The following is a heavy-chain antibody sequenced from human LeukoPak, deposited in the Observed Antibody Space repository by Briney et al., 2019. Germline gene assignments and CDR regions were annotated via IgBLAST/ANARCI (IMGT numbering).Heavy chain of an antibody. D-gene: IGHD3-16*02. CDR3: ARAFQSLGGLSLPDY. Sequence: ASVKVSCKASGYTFTNYAMNWVRQAPGQGLEWMGWIHPSTGNPTYAQGFTGRFVFSLDTSVSTTYLQISSLKAEDTAVYFCARAFQSLGGLSLPDYWGQGTLLTVSS. CDR1: GYTFTNYA. V-gene: IGHV7-4-1*02. CDR2: IHPSTGNP. J-gene: IGHJ4*02.